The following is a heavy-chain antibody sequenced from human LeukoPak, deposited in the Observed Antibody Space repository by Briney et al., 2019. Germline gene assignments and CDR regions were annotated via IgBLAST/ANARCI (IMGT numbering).Heavy chain of an antibody. CDR3: ARDTPYSGSYIYDY. D-gene: IGHD1-26*01. CDR1: GFTFSSYG. J-gene: IGHJ4*02. CDR2: IWYDGSNK. Sequence: GRSLRLSCAASGFTFSSYGMHWVRQAPGKGLEGGAVIWYDGSNKYYADSVKGRFTIYRDNSKNTLYLQMNSLRAEDTAVYYCARDTPYSGSYIYDYWGQGTLVTVSS. V-gene: IGHV3-33*01.